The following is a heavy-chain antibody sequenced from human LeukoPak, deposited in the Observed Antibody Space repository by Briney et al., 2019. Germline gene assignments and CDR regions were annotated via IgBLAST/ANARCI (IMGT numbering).Heavy chain of an antibody. CDR3: AKKPYSSSLYNWFDP. D-gene: IGHD6-6*01. CDR1: GFPFNTYA. J-gene: IGHJ5*02. V-gene: IGHV3-64*04. Sequence: PGGSLRLSCSASGFPFNTYAIHWVRQAPGKGLEYVAGISSNGDNTDFADSAKGRFTISRDNSKSTLYLQMNSLRAEDTAVYYCAKKPYSSSLYNWFDPWGQGTLVTVSS. CDR2: ISSNGDNT.